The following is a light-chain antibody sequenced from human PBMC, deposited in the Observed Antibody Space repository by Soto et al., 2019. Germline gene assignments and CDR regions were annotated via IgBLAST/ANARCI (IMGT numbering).Light chain of an antibody. CDR2: SNN. CDR3: TAWDDGLTGLYV. V-gene: IGLV1-44*01. Sequence: QAVVTQSPSASGTPGQRVTISCSGSSSNIGRNTVNWYQQRPGTAPKLLIYSNNQRPSGVPDRFSGSKSGTSASLAISGLQSEDEADYYCTAWDDGLTGLYVFGTGTKLTVL. CDR1: SSNIGRNT. J-gene: IGLJ1*01.